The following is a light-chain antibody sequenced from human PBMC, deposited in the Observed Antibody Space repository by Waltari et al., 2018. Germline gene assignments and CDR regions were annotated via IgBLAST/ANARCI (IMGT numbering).Light chain of an antibody. CDR1: SLRSNY. J-gene: IGLJ2*01. Sequence: SSDLTPHPVVSVASAQAVRPKSQGASLRSNYANWYQQRPGQAPVLVIYGDNNRPSGIPDRFSGSGSGDTASLTITGAQAEDEADYYCSSRDSSSDHVIFGGGTKLTVL. V-gene: IGLV3-19*01. CDR3: SSRDSSSDHVI. CDR2: GDN.